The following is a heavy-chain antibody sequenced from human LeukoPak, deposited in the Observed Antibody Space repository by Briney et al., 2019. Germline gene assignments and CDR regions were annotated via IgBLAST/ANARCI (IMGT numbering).Heavy chain of an antibody. CDR1: GYTFTGYY. CDR2: INPNSGGT. J-gene: IGHJ6*03. Sequence: ASVKVSCKASGYTFTGYYMHWVRQAPGQGLEWMGWINPNSGGTNYAQKFQGRVTMTRDTSISTAYMELSRLRSDDTAVYYCARNVYCSSTRCYYYYYMDVWGNGTTVTVYS. V-gene: IGHV1-2*02. D-gene: IGHD2-2*01. CDR3: ARNVYCSSTRCYYYYYMDV.